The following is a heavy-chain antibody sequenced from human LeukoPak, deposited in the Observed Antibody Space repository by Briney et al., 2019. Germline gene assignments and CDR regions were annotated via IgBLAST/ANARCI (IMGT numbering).Heavy chain of an antibody. Sequence: GGSLRLSCAASGFTFSSHGMSWVRQAPGKGLEWVSTISGSGDNTYYADSVKGRFTISRDNAKNSLYLQMNSLRAEDTAVYYCARGTFNIPGEHGAFDYWGQGTLLTVSS. CDR2: ISGSGDNT. J-gene: IGHJ4*02. V-gene: IGHV3-21*01. CDR3: ARGTFNIPGEHGAFDY. CDR1: GFTFSSHG. D-gene: IGHD1-14*01.